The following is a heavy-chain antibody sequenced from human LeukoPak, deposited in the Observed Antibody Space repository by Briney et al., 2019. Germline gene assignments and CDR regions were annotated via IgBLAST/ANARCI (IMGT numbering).Heavy chain of an antibody. CDR1: GFTFSSYA. D-gene: IGHD5-18*01. CDR2: ISGSGGST. Sequence: PGGSLRLSCAASGFTFSSYAMSWVRQAPGKGLEWVSAISGSGGSTYYADSVKGRYTISRDNSKNTLYLQMNSLRAEDTAVYYCAGRNGGYSYGYFDYWGQGTLVTVSS. CDR3: AGRNGGYSYGYFDY. V-gene: IGHV3-23*01. J-gene: IGHJ4*02.